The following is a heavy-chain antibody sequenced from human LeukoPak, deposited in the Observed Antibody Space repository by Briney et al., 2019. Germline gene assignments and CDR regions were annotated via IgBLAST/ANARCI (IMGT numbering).Heavy chain of an antibody. CDR3: ARASNYYDSSGYHGAYDY. Sequence: GGSLRLSCAASGFTFSSYWMSWVRQAPGKGLEWVANIKQDGSEKYYVDSVKGRFTISRDNAKNALYLQMNSLRAEDTAVYYCARASNYYDSSGYHGAYDYWGQGTLVTVSS. V-gene: IGHV3-7*01. J-gene: IGHJ4*02. CDR2: IKQDGSEK. D-gene: IGHD3-22*01. CDR1: GFTFSSYW.